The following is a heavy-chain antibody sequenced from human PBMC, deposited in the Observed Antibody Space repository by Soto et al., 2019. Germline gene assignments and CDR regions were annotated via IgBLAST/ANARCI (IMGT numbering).Heavy chain of an antibody. CDR2: IDPSDSYT. V-gene: IGHV5-10-1*01. J-gene: IGHJ6*02. Sequence: PGKSLKISCKGSGYSFTSYWISWVRQMPGKGLEWMGRIDPSDSYTNYSPSFQVHVTISADKSISTAYLQWSSLKASDTAMYYCARGRSSSWYYYYYGMDVWGQGTTVTVSS. D-gene: IGHD6-13*01. CDR3: ARGRSSSWYYYYYGMDV. CDR1: GYSFTSYW.